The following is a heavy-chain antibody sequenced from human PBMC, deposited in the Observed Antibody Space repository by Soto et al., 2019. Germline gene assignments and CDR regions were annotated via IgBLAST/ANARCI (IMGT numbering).Heavy chain of an antibody. J-gene: IGHJ4*02. D-gene: IGHD6-13*01. CDR2: IYHSGST. V-gene: IGHV4-30-2*01. CDR1: GGSISSGGYS. Sequence: SETLSLTCAVSGGSISSGGYSWSWIRQPPGKGLEWIGYIYHSGSTYYNPSLKSRVTISVDRSKNQFSLKLSSVTAADTAVYYCARAQYDGSSWPEYYFDYWGQGTLVTVSS. CDR3: ARAQYDGSSWPEYYFDY.